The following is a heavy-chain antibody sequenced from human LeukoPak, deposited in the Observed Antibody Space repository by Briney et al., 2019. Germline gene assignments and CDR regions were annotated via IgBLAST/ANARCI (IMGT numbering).Heavy chain of an antibody. CDR1: GGSFSGYY. D-gene: IGHD3-3*01. V-gene: IGHV4-34*01. J-gene: IGHJ4*02. CDR2: INHSGST. Sequence: SETLSLTCAVYGGSFSGYYWSWIRQPPGKGLEWTGEINHSGSTNYNPSLKSRVTISVDTSKNQFSLKLSSVTAADTAVYYCARGSTYYDFWSGYYSGPYSGYFDYWGQGTLVTVSS. CDR3: ARGSTYYDFWSGYYSGPYSGYFDY.